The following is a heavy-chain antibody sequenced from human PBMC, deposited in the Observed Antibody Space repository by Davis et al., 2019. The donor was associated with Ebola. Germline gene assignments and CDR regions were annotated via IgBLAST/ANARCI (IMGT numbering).Heavy chain of an antibody. D-gene: IGHD3-3*01. CDR2: MNPNSGNT. CDR3: ARITLFGDAFDY. V-gene: IGHV1-8*01. J-gene: IGHJ4*02. CDR1: GYTFTGYD. Sequence: ASVKVSCKASGYTFTGYDINWVRQATGQGLEWMGWMNPNSGNTGYAQKFQGRVTMTRDTSTTTVYMDLSSLESEDTAVYYCARITLFGDAFDYWGQGTLVTVSS.